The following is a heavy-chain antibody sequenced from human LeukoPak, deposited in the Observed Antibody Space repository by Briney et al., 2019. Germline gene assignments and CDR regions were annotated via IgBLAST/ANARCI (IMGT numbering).Heavy chain of an antibody. Sequence: SETLSLTCTVSGYYISIGYYWGWIRQPPGKGLEWIGEINHSGSTNYNPSLKSRVTISVDTPKNQFSLKLSSVTAADTAVYYCERRGTLPRRAFDIWGQGTMVTVSS. J-gene: IGHJ3*02. CDR2: INHSGST. CDR1: GYYISIGYY. D-gene: IGHD2/OR15-2a*01. V-gene: IGHV4-38-2*02. CDR3: ERRGTLPRRAFDI.